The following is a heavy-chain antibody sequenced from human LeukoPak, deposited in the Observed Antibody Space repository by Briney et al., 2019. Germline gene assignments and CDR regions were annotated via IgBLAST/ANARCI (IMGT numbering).Heavy chain of an antibody. V-gene: IGHV1-2*02. CDR2: INPKSGGT. CDR3: AREKLWFGEFPFDN. D-gene: IGHD3-10*01. Sequence: ASVKVSCKASGYTFTGYYMHWVRQAPGQGLEGMGWINPKSGGTNYAQKFQGRVTMTRDTSISTAYMELSRLRSDDTAVYYCAREKLWFGEFPFDNWGQGTLVSVSS. J-gene: IGHJ4*02. CDR1: GYTFTGYY.